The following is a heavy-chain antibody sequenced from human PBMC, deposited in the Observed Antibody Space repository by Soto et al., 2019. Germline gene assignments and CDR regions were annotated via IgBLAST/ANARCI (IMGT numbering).Heavy chain of an antibody. CDR2: IIPIFGTA. V-gene: IGHV1-69*13. CDR3: AWAAGHCISTSCYGGTWYY. CDR1: GGTFSNLA. J-gene: IGHJ4*02. Sequence: GASVKVSCKASGGTFSNLAINWVRQAPGQGLEWMGGIIPIFGTANYAQKFQGRVTITADESTSTAYMELSSLRSEDTAVYYCAWAAGHCISTSCYGGTWYYWGQGTLVTVSS. D-gene: IGHD2-2*01.